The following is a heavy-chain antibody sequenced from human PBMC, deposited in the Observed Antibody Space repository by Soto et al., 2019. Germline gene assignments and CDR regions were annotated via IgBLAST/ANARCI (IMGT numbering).Heavy chain of an antibody. CDR1: GYTFTSYG. CDR3: AREIAARHNWFDP. D-gene: IGHD6-6*01. V-gene: IGHV1-18*01. J-gene: IGHJ5*02. Sequence: VKVSCKASGYTFTSYGISWVRQAPGQGLEWMGWISAYNGNTNYAQKLQGRVTMTTDTSTSKAYMELRSLRPDDTAVYYCAREIAARHNWFDPWGQGTLVTVSS. CDR2: ISAYNGNT.